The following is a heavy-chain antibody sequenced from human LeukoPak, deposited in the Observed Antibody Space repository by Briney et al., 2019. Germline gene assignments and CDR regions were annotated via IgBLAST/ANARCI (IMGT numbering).Heavy chain of an antibody. J-gene: IGHJ6*02. Sequence: GSLRLSCAASGFTFSSYAMHWVRQAPGKGLEWVAVISYDGSNKYYADSVKGRFTISRDNSKNTLYLQMNSLRAEDTAVYYCARDRDYGDYPWNYYGMDVWGQGTTVTVSS. CDR3: ARDRDYGDYPWNYYGMDV. V-gene: IGHV3-30-3*01. D-gene: IGHD4-17*01. CDR1: GFTFSSYA. CDR2: ISYDGSNK.